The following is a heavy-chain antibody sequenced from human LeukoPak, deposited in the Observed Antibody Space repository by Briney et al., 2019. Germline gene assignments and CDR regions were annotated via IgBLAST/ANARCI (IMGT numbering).Heavy chain of an antibody. V-gene: IGHV3-53*01. J-gene: IGHJ4*02. CDR3: ARRAGDYSHPYDY. CDR2: IYTTGRT. Sequence: GSLRLSCAASGFTFSSYAMSWVRQAPGKGLEWVSFIYTTGRTHDSDSVKGRFTISRDSSKNTLYLQMNSLRAEDTAVYYCARRAGDYSHPYDYWGQGTLVTVSS. D-gene: IGHD3-22*01. CDR1: GFTFSSYA.